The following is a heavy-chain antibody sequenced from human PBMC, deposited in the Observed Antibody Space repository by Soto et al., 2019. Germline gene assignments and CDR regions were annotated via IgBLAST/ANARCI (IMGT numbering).Heavy chain of an antibody. J-gene: IGHJ6*02. Sequence: ASVKVSCKASGYTFTGYYMHWVRQAPGQGLEWMGWINPNSGGTNYAQKFQGRVTMTRDTSISTAYMELSRLRSDDTAVYYCARDAVKDDFWSVYIQGYYYGIDFSCQGTSVTV. V-gene: IGHV1-2*02. D-gene: IGHD3-3*01. CDR1: GYTFTGYY. CDR3: ARDAVKDDFWSVYIQGYYYGIDF. CDR2: INPNSGGT.